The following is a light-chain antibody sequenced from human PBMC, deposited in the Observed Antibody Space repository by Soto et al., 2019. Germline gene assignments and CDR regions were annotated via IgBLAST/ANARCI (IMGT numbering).Light chain of an antibody. V-gene: IGKV3-11*01. J-gene: IGKJ5*01. CDR1: QTINTF. CDR2: DAS. CDR3: QQRSNWPIT. Sequence: IVLTQSPPTLSSSPGERATLSCRASQTINTFLAWYQQKPGQAPRLLIYDASDRATGIQVRFSGSGSGTDFPLTISSLENEHFAIYYCQQRSNWPITFGQGKRLESK.